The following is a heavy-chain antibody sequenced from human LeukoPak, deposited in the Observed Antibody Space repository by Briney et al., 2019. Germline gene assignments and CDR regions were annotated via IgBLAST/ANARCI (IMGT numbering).Heavy chain of an antibody. J-gene: IGHJ3*02. V-gene: IGHV3-48*02. CDR3: ARTSVNSLWDDAFDI. D-gene: IGHD4-17*01. Sequence: PGGSLRLSCAASGFTFSTYRMTWVRQAPGKGLEWVSYISSSSSTIYYADSVRGRFTISRDNAKNSLYLQMNSLRDEDTAVYYCARTSVNSLWDDAFDIWGQGTMVTVSS. CDR1: GFTFSTYR. CDR2: ISSSSSTI.